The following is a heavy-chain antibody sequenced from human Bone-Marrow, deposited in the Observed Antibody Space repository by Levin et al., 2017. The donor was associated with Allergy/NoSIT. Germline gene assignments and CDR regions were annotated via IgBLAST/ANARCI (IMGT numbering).Heavy chain of an antibody. D-gene: IGHD4-11*01. J-gene: IGHJ6*02. V-gene: IGHV1-8*01. CDR1: GYTFTSYD. CDR2: MNPNSGNT. Sequence: ASVKVSCKASGYTFTSYDINWVRQATGQGLEWMGWMNPNSGNTGYAQKFQGRVTMTRNTSISTAYMELSSLRSEDTAVYYCARERGGNYDPYYYYYGMDVWGQGTTVTVSS. CDR3: ARERGGNYDPYYYYYGMDV.